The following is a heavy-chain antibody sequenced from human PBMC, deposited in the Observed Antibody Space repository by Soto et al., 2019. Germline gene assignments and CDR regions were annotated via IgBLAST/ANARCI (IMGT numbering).Heavy chain of an antibody. V-gene: IGHV4-39*01. Sequence: QLQLQESGPGLVKPSETLSLTCSVSGDSINSDNYYWGWIRQPPGKGLEWIGSIYYRGNTYYNPSLKTRVTISLDKSKSQFSLKLHSVTAAGSAVYFCARLEGLATISYYFDYWGQGTLVTVSS. CDR3: ARLEGLATISYYFDY. CDR2: IYYRGNT. J-gene: IGHJ4*02. D-gene: IGHD3-9*01. CDR1: GDSINSDNYY.